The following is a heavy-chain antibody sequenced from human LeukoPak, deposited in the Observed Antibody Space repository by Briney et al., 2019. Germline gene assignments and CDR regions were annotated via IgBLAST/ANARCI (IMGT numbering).Heavy chain of an antibody. D-gene: IGHD3-3*01. CDR1: GFTFGDYA. Sequence: RSGGSLRLSCEASGFTFGDYAMHWVRQAPGKGLEWVSTINWNSGGIGYADSVKGRFTISRDNAKNSLYLHLNSLRPEDTAFYYCVRDVLPVSRSGFDQWGQGTLVIVSS. V-gene: IGHV3-9*01. CDR3: VRDVLPVSRSGFDQ. CDR2: INWNSGGI. J-gene: IGHJ4*02.